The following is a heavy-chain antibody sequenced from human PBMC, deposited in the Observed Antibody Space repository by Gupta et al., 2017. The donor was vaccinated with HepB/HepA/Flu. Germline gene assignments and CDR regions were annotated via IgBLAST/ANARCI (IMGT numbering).Heavy chain of an antibody. V-gene: IGHV3-23*01. CDR3: ARGLTILDY. J-gene: IGHJ4*02. CDR2: ISARNGST. Sequence: EVQLLESGGGLVQPGGSLKVSCAASGFSFSNYPMTWVRQAPGKGLEGVSAISARNGSTHYADSVKGRFTISSDTSKNTGDLEMNSLRAEDTAVYYCARGLTILDYWGQGTRVTVPS. D-gene: IGHD1-26*01. CDR1: GFSFSNYP.